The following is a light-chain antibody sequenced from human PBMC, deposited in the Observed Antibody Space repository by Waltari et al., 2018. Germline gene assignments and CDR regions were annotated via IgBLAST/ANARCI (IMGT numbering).Light chain of an antibody. CDR1: SSDVGNYNL. J-gene: IGLJ1*01. Sequence: SGLTQPASVSGSPGQSLTLSCPGTSSDVGNYNLFSWYQQYAGKAPNLMVYEVTKRASWVSDRFSGSKSGNTASLTISGLQSEDEADYYCCSYVGLGIYVFGTGTKVTVL. CDR2: EVT. V-gene: IGLV2-23*02. CDR3: CSYVGLGIYV.